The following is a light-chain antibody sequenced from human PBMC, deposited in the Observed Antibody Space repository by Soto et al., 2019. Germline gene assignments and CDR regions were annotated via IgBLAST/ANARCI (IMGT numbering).Light chain of an antibody. CDR3: SSYTSSSTLV. Sequence: HSALTQPASVSGSPGQSITISCTGTSSDVGGYNYVSWYQQHPGKAPKLMIYEVSNRPSGVSNRFSGSKSGNTASLTISGLQAEDEADYYCSSYTSSSTLVFGNGTKVTV. CDR2: EVS. V-gene: IGLV2-14*01. CDR1: SSDVGGYNY. J-gene: IGLJ1*01.